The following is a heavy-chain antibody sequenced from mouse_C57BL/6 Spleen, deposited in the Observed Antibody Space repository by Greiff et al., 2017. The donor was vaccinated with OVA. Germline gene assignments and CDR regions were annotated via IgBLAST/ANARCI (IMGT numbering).Heavy chain of an antibody. J-gene: IGHJ1*03. D-gene: IGHD2-3*01. CDR3: ARGNDGDDRGDFEG. CDR1: GYTFTSYW. CDR2: LDPSDSYT. Sequence: VQLQQPGAELVMPGASVKLSCKASGYTFTSYWMPGVKQRPGQGLEWIGELDPSDSYTNYNQKFKGKYTLTVDKSSSTAYMQLSRMTSEDSAVYYCARGNDGDDRGDFEGRGTGTTVTVAS. V-gene: IGHV1-69*01.